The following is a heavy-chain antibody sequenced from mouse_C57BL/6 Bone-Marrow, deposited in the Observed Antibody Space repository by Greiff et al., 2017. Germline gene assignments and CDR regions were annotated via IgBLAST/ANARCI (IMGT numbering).Heavy chain of an antibody. D-gene: IGHD1-1*01. Sequence: QVQLQQSGAELVRPGTSVKMSCKASGYTFTNYWIGWVKQRPGQGLEWIGYINPSSGYTKYNQKFKDKATLTADKSSSTAYMQLSSLTYEDSAVYYFARGHYYGSSYVTWFAYWGQGTLVTVSA. V-gene: IGHV1-7*01. J-gene: IGHJ3*01. CDR1: GYTFTNYW. CDR2: INPSSGYT. CDR3: ARGHYYGSSYVTWFAY.